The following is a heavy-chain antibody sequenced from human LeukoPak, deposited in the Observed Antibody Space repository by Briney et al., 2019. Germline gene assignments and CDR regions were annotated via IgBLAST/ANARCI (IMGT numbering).Heavy chain of an antibody. D-gene: IGHD5-12*01. V-gene: IGHV3-30*02. J-gene: IGHJ4*02. CDR1: GFTFCSYG. Sequence: GGSLRLSCAASGFTFCSYGMHWVRQAPGKGLEWVAFIRYDGSNKYYADSVKGRFTISRDNSKNTLYLQMNSLRAEDTAVYYCARGPSGYHNTGGQGTLVTVSS. CDR3: ARGPSGYHNT. CDR2: IRYDGSNK.